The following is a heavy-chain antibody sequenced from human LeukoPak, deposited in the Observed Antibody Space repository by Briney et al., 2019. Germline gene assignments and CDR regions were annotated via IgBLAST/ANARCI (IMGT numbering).Heavy chain of an antibody. D-gene: IGHD3-10*01. CDR1: GGSISSYY. V-gene: IGHV4-59*01. J-gene: IGHJ4*02. CDR3: AREEGIRGRFYFDY. Sequence: SETLSLTCTVSGGSISSYYWSWVRQPPGKGLEWIGYIYYSGTTKYNPSLKSRVTISVDTSKNQFSLKLTSVTAADTAVYYCAREEGIRGRFYFDYWGQGTLVTVSS. CDR2: IYYSGTT.